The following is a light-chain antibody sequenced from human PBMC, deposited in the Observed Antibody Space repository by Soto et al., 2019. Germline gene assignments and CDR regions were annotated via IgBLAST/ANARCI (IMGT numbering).Light chain of an antibody. CDR1: QIISSAY. CDR2: ASS. V-gene: IGKV3-20*01. J-gene: IGKJ1*01. Sequence: EIVLTQSPGTLSLSPGDRATLSCRASQIISSAYLAWYQQRPGQAPRLLIYASSSRATGIPDRFSGSGSGPYFTLTISRLEPEDFAVCYCQQCGTSLPWTFGQGTMVAMK. CDR3: QQCGTSLPWT.